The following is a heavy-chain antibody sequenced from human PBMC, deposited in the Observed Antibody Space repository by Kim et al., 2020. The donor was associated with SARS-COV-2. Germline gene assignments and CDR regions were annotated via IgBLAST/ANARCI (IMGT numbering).Heavy chain of an antibody. J-gene: IGHJ6*02. D-gene: IGHD3-3*01. CDR2: IYYSGST. CDR1: GGSVSSGSYY. CDR3: ARVPGAAIFGVVIVRGGMDV. Sequence: SETLSLTCTVSGGSVSSGSYYWSWIRQPPGKGLEWIGYIYYSGSTNYNPSLKSRVTISVDTSKNQFSLKLSSVTAADTAVYYCARVPGAAIFGVVIVRGGMDVWGQGTTDTVSS. V-gene: IGHV4-61*01.